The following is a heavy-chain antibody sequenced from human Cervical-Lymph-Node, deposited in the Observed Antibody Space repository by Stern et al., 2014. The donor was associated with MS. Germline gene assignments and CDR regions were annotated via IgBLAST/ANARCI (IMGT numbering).Heavy chain of an antibody. CDR2: ITSTGYR. CDR1: GFTFSSYN. J-gene: IGHJ6*02. CDR3: ARDDLRSYYGMDV. Sequence: DVQLVESGGGLAKPGGSLRLSCAASGFTFSSYNMNWVRQAPGKGLEWVSSITSTGYRYNADSLKGRFTISRDNAKNSLYLHMNSLRAEDTAVYYCARDDLRSYYGMDVWGQGTTVTVSS. V-gene: IGHV3-21*01.